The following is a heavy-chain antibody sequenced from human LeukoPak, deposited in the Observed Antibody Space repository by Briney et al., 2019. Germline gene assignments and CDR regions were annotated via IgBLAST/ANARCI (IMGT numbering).Heavy chain of an antibody. V-gene: IGHV3-21*01. CDR3: ARDRLTAGAGTGGVDY. CDR1: GFTFSSYS. CDR2: ISSSSSYI. J-gene: IGHJ4*02. D-gene: IGHD6-13*01. Sequence: GGSLRLSCAASGFTFSSYSMNWVRQAPGKGLEWVSSISSSSSYIYYADSVKGRFTISRDNAKNSLYLQMNSLRAEDTAVYYCARDRLTAGAGTGGVDYCGQGTLVTVSS.